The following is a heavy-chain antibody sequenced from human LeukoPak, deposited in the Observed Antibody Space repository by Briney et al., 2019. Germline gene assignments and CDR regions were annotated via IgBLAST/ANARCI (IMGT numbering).Heavy chain of an antibody. J-gene: IGHJ4*02. CDR1: GFTFSSYA. V-gene: IGHV3-23*01. CDR3: AKGHGDASGYYYFDS. D-gene: IGHD3-22*01. CDR2: ISGSGGST. Sequence: GGSLRLSCAASGFTFSSYAMSWVRQAPGQGLEWVSAISGSGGSTYYADSVKGRFTIFRDNYKNMLYLQMNSLRVEDTAVYYCAKGHGDASGYYYFDSWGQGTLVTVSS.